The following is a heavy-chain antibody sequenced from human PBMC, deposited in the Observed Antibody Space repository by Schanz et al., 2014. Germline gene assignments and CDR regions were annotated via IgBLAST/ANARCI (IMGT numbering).Heavy chain of an antibody. D-gene: IGHD6-19*01. CDR1: RYPFTAYY. CDR3: ARDDGCSSG. Sequence: QVHLVQSGSEVKKPGASVKVSCKASRYPFTAYYMHWVRQAPGQGLEWMGRINPNSGDTNYAQKFQGSVTMTWDTSITTAYMELNRLTYDDTAVYYCARDDGCSSGGGQGTLVTVSS. CDR2: INPNSGDT. V-gene: IGHV1-2*06. J-gene: IGHJ4*02.